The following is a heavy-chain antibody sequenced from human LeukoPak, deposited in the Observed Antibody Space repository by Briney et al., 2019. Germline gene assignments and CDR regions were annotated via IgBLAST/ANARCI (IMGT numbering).Heavy chain of an antibody. D-gene: IGHD3-16*02. CDR2: IYYSGST. CDR3: ASGIAFGGVIVPGV. J-gene: IGHJ4*02. CDR1: GGSISSYY. V-gene: IGHV4-59*01. Sequence: SETLSLTCTVSGGSISSYYWSWIRQPPGKGLEWIGYIYYSGSTNYNPSLKSRVTISVDTSKKQFSLKLSSVTAADTAVYYCASGIAFGGVIVPGVWGQGTLVTVSS.